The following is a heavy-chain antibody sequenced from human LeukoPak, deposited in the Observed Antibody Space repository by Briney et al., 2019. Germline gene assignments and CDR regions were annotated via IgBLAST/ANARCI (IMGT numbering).Heavy chain of an antibody. V-gene: IGHV1-18*01. CDR3: ARADRSGWRNDY. CDR1: GYTFTSYG. Sequence: ASVKVSCKVSGYTFTSYGISWVRQAPGQGLEWMGWISAYNGNTNYAQKLQGRVTMTTDTSTSTAYMELRSLRSDDTAVYYCARADRSGWRNDYWGQGTLVTVSS. J-gene: IGHJ4*02. CDR2: ISAYNGNT. D-gene: IGHD6-19*01.